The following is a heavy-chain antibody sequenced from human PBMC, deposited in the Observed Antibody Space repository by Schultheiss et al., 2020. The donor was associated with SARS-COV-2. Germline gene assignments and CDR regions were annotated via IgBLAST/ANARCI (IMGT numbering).Heavy chain of an antibody. CDR3: ARMGGGAYFDY. Sequence: SGPTLVKPTQTLTLTCTFSGFSLSTSGVGVGWIRQPPGKALEWLAHIFSNDEESCITSLKTRLTISKDTSKSQVVLTMTNMDPVDTVTYYCARMGGGAYFDYWGQGTLVTVSS. J-gene: IGHJ4*02. CDR1: GFSLSTSGVG. D-gene: IGHD3-16*01. CDR2: IFSNDEE. V-gene: IGHV2-26*01.